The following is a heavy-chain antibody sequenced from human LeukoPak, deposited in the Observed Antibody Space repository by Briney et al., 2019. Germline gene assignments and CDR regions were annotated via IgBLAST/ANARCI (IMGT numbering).Heavy chain of an antibody. Sequence: SETLSLTCTVSGGSISSYYWSWIRQPAGKGLEWIGRIYTSGSTNYNPSLKSRVTMSVDTSKNQFSLKLSSVTAADTAVYYCARSRYSSGWCDFDYWGQGTLVTVSS. CDR3: ARSRYSSGWCDFDY. J-gene: IGHJ4*02. D-gene: IGHD6-19*01. CDR2: IYTSGST. V-gene: IGHV4-4*07. CDR1: GGSISSYY.